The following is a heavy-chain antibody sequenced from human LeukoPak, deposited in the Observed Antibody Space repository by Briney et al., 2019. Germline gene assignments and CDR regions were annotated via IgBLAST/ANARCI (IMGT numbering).Heavy chain of an antibody. Sequence: TGGSLRLSCVASGFTFSNYAMNWVRQAPGKGLEWVSVISGSGGTTSYAESLKGRFTISRDNAKNSLYLQMNSLRAEDTAVYYCARGGSYSGCWGQGTLVTVS. D-gene: IGHD1-26*01. V-gene: IGHV3-23*01. CDR1: GFTFSNYA. CDR3: ARGGSYSGC. J-gene: IGHJ4*02. CDR2: ISGSGGTT.